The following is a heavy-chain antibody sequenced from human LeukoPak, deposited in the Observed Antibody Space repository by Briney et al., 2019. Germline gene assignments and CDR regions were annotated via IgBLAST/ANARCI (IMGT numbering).Heavy chain of an antibody. CDR2: ISSSSSNI. CDR1: GFTFTTYW. J-gene: IGHJ6*03. Sequence: GESLRLSCAASGFTFTTYWMSWVRQAPGKGLEWVSYISSSSSNIYYADSVKGRFTISRDNAKNSLYLQMNSLRAEDTALYYCARDRGGIGYYMDVWGKGTTVTVSS. V-gene: IGHV3-48*01. D-gene: IGHD3-16*02. CDR3: ARDRGGIGYYMDV.